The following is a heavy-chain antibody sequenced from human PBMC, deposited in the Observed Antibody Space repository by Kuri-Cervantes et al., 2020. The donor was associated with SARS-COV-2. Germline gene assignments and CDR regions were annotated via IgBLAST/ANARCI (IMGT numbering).Heavy chain of an antibody. Sequence: GESLKISCAASGFTFSSYAMHWVRQAPGKGPMWVSRISYDGGRTMYADSVRGRFTISRDNAKNTLFLQMNSLRLEDTAVYYCVRDCTISSCSNAGKYWGQGTRVTVSS. CDR1: GFTFSSYA. V-gene: IGHV3-74*03. D-gene: IGHD6-13*01. CDR2: ISYDGGRT. CDR3: VRDCTISSCSNAGKY. J-gene: IGHJ4*02.